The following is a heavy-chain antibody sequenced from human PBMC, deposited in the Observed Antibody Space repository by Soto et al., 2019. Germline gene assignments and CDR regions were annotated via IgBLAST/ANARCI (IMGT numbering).Heavy chain of an antibody. Sequence: SVKVSCKASGGTFSSYTISWVRQAPGQGLEWMGRIIPILGIANYAQKFQGRVTITADKSTSTAYMELSSLRSEDTAIYYCATHSREYYGSGSDYWGQGTLVTVS. V-gene: IGHV1-69*02. D-gene: IGHD3-10*01. CDR2: IIPILGIA. CDR3: ATHSREYYGSGSDY. J-gene: IGHJ4*02. CDR1: GGTFSSYT.